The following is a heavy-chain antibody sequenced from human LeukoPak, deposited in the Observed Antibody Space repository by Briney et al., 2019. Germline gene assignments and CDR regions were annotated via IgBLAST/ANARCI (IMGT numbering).Heavy chain of an antibody. D-gene: IGHD2-15*01. CDR1: GGSISSGDYY. J-gene: IGHJ6*03. CDR3: AREFTCSGGSCYSGYMDV. V-gene: IGHV4-30-4*08. Sequence: TASETLSLXCTVSGGSISSGDYYWIWIRQPPGKGLEWIGYIYYSGSTYYNPSLKSRVTISVDTSKNQFSLKLSSVTAADTAVYYCAREFTCSGGSCYSGYMDVWGKGTTVTVSS. CDR2: IYYSGST.